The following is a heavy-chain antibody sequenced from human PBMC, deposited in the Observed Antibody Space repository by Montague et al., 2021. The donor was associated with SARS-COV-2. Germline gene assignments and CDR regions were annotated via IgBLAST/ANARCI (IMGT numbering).Heavy chain of an antibody. V-gene: IGHV4-31*03. J-gene: IGHJ3*02. D-gene: IGHD3-10*01. CDR1: GGSISSGGYY. CDR3: ARVDNLVQGVLPAEDAFDI. Sequence: TLSLTCTVSGGSISSGGYYRSWIRQHPGKGLEWIGYIYYSGSTYYNPSLKSRVTISVDTSKNQFSLKLSSVTAADTAVYYCARVDNLVQGVLPAEDAFDIWGQGTMVTVSS. CDR2: IYYSGST.